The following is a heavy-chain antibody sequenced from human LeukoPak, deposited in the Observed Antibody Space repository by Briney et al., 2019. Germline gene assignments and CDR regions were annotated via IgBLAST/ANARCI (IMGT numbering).Heavy chain of an antibody. CDR2: IFSSGIT. CDR3: ARDGYSSSMDV. Sequence: SETLSLTCTVSGGSISGYYWSWIRQPAGKGLEWIGRIFSSGITNYNPSLKSRVTMSVDTSKNQFSLKLTSVTAADTAVYYCARDGYSSSMDVWGKGTTVTVSS. D-gene: IGHD6-13*01. J-gene: IGHJ6*03. V-gene: IGHV4-4*07. CDR1: GGSISGYY.